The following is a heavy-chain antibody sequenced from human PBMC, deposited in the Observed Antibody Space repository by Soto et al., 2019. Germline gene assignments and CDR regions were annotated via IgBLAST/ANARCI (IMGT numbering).Heavy chain of an antibody. CDR1: GYTLTELS. CDR3: ATDRGYSRGLRVVLDY. Sequence: ASVKVSCKVSGYTLTELSMHWVRQAPGKGLEWMGGFDPEDGETIYAQKFQGRVTMTEDTSTDTAYMELSSLRSEDTAVYYCATDRGYSRGLRVVLDYWGQGTLVTVSS. CDR2: FDPEDGET. J-gene: IGHJ4*02. V-gene: IGHV1-24*01. D-gene: IGHD6-19*01.